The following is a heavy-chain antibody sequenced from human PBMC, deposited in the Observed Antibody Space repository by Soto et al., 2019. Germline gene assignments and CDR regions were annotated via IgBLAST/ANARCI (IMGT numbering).Heavy chain of an antibody. J-gene: IGHJ4*02. V-gene: IGHV3-21*01. CDR1: GFTFSSYS. D-gene: IGHD5-12*01. CDR3: ARAVATMEGGDY. Sequence: GGSLRLSCAASGFTFSSYSMNWVRQAPGKGLEWVSSISSSSSYIYYADSVKGRFTISRDNAKNSLYLQMNSLRAEDTAVYYCARAVATMEGGDYWGQGTLVTVSS. CDR2: ISSSSSYI.